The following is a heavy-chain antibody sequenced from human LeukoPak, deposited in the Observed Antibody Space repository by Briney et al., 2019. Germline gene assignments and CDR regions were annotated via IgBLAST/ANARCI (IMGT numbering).Heavy chain of an antibody. Sequence: PSETLSLTCTVSGGSISSYYWSWIRQPPGKGLEWIGYIYYSGSTNYNPSLKSRVTISVDPSKNQFSLKLSSVTAADTAVYYCATTSYYYGSGSIHAFDIWGQGTMVTVSS. V-gene: IGHV4-59*08. CDR1: GGSISSYY. D-gene: IGHD3-10*01. J-gene: IGHJ3*02. CDR3: ATTSYYYGSGSIHAFDI. CDR2: IYYSGST.